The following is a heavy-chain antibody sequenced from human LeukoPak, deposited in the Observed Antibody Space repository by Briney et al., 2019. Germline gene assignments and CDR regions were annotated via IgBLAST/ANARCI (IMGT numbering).Heavy chain of an antibody. CDR1: GGSFSGYY. V-gene: IGHV4-34*01. CDR2: INHSGST. D-gene: IGHD6-13*01. Sequence: PSETLSLTCAVYGGSFSGYYWSWIRQPPGKGLEWIGEINHSGSTNYNPSLKSRVTISVDTSKSQFSLRLSSVTAADTAVYYCTAASGSYWYFDLWGRGTLVTVSS. J-gene: IGHJ2*01. CDR3: TAASGSYWYFDL.